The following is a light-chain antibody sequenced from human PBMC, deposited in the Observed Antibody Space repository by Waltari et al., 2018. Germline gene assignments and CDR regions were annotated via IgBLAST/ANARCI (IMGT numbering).Light chain of an antibody. CDR2: GAS. V-gene: IGKV3-15*01. CDR3: QQYNNWPPYI. CDR1: QSVSTN. J-gene: IGKJ2*01. Sequence: ETVMTQSPTTLSLSPGERATLSCRARQSVSTNLAWYQQRPGQAPRLLIYGASIRATGVPARFSGRGAGTEFTLTISSLQSEDFAVYYCQQYNNWPPYIFGQGSQLEI.